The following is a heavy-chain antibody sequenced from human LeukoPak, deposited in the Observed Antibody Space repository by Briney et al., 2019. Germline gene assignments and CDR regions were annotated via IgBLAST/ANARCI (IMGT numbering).Heavy chain of an antibody. CDR3: ARYFRQQQDAFDI. V-gene: IGHV4-34*01. J-gene: IGHJ3*02. CDR1: GGSFSGYY. CDR2: INHSGST. Sequence: SETLSLTCAVYGGSFSGYYWSWIRQPPGKGLEWIGEINHSGSTNYNPSLKSRVTISVDTSKNQFSLQLNSVTPEDTAVYYCARYFRQQQDAFDIWGQGTMVTVSS. D-gene: IGHD6-13*01.